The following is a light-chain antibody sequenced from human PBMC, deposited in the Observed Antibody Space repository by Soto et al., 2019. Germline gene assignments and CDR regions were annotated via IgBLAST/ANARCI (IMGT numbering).Light chain of an antibody. J-gene: IGKJ3*01. Sequence: DIQMTQSPSSLSASVGDRVTITCRASQDINNYLAWYQQKPGKPPKLLIYAASTLQSGVPSRFSGGGSGTDFTLTINSLQPEDVATYYWQRYNNGPPVTFGPGTKV. V-gene: IGKV1-27*01. CDR1: QDINNY. CDR3: QRYNNGPPVT. CDR2: AAS.